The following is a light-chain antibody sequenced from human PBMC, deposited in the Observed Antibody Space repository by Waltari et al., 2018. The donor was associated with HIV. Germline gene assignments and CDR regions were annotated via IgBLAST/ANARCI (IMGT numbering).Light chain of an antibody. CDR1: SSDVETYNL. V-gene: IGLV2-23*02. CDR3: CSYARNSTYV. Sequence: QSALTQPASVSGSPGQSITISCTGTSSDVETYNLVSWYQQHPGRTPKRMIYEVRERPAGVSKRVSGSKSGNSSSLTISGLQAEDEADYYCCSYARNSTYVFGTGTKVTVL. J-gene: IGLJ1*01. CDR2: EVR.